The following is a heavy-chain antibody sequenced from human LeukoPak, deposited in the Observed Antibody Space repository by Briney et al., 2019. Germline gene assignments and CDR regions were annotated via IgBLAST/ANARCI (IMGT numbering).Heavy chain of an antibody. CDR1: GFTFDDYG. V-gene: IGHV3-20*04. Sequence: GGSLRLSCAASGFTFDDYGMSWVRQAPGKGLEWVSGINWNGGSTGYADSVKGRFTISRDNAKNSLYLQMNSLRAEDTAVYYCARYPSKRPYYYYYMDVWGKGTTVTVSS. J-gene: IGHJ6*03. CDR3: ARYPSKRPYYYYYMDV. CDR2: INWNGGST. D-gene: IGHD2-2*01.